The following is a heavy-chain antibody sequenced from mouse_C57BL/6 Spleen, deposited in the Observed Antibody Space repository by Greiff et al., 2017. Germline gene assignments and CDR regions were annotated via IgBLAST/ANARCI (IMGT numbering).Heavy chain of an antibody. V-gene: IGHV5-4*01. CDR3: ARTYDYDRYFDV. D-gene: IGHD2-4*01. CDR1: GFTFSSYA. CDR2: ISDGGSYT. J-gene: IGHJ1*03. Sequence: EVQLVESGGGLVKPGGSLKLSCAASGFTFSSYAMSWVRQTPEKRLEWVATISDGGSYTYYPDNVKGRFTISRDNAKNNLYLQMSHLKSEDTAMYYCARTYDYDRYFDVWGTGTTVTVSS.